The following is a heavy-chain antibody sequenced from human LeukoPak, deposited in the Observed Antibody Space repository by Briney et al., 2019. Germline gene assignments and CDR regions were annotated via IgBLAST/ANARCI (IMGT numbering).Heavy chain of an antibody. J-gene: IGHJ6*03. D-gene: IGHD2-2*01. CDR1: GGSFSGYY. CDR3: ARRYCGSTSCYASQYYYYYYYMDV. CDR2: INHSGST. V-gene: IGHV4-34*01. Sequence: KASETLSLTCAVYGGSFSGYYWSWIRQPPGKGLEWIGEINHSGSTNYNPSLKSRVTISVDTSKNQFSLKLSSVTAADRAVYYCARRYCGSTSCYASQYYYYYYYMDVWGKGTTVTVSS.